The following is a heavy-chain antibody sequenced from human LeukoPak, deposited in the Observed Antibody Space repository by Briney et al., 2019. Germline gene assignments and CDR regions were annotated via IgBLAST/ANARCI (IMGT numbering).Heavy chain of an antibody. Sequence: SQTLSLTCAISGGSVSSTSATWNWIRQSASRGLEWLGRTYYRSKWFHDYAASVKSRITIKADTSKNQFSLLLSSVTPDDTAVYYCARDYCRGGSCFLWGYYFDYWGQGTLVTVSS. V-gene: IGHV6-1*01. D-gene: IGHD2-15*01. J-gene: IGHJ4*02. CDR3: ARDYCRGGSCFLWGYYFDY. CDR1: GGSVSSTSAT. CDR2: TYYRSKWFH.